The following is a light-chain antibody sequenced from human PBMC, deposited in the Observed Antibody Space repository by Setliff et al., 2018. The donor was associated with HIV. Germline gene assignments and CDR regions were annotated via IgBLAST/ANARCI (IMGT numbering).Light chain of an antibody. Sequence: SALTQPPSVSGAPGQRVTISCTGDRSNIGAGYDVHWYQQLPGAAPKLLIYVNSNRPSGVPDRFSGSKSGTSASLAITGLQAEDEADYYCQSYDSNLSGVFGTGTKVTVL. CDR1: RSNIGAGYD. CDR3: QSYDSNLSGV. V-gene: IGLV1-40*01. J-gene: IGLJ1*01. CDR2: VNS.